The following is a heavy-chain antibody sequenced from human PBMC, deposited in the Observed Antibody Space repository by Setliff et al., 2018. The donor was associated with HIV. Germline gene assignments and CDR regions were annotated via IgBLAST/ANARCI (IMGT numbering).Heavy chain of an antibody. D-gene: IGHD4-17*01. CDR2: INCNSGGT. CDR1: GYTFTGSS. J-gene: IGHJ4*02. Sequence: VASVKVSCKSSGYTFTGSSMHWVRQAPGQGLEWMGWINCNSGGTYYAQNFQGRVTMTRDTSINTAYMELSRLRSDDTAVYYCARDDHGDPFDYWGQGTLVTVSS. V-gene: IGHV1-2*02. CDR3: ARDDHGDPFDY.